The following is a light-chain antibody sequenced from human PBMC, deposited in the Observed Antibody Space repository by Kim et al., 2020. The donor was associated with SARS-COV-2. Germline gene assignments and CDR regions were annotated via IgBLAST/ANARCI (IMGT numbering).Light chain of an antibody. CDR1: KLGNKY. CDR2: QDS. V-gene: IGLV3-1*01. CDR3: QAWDSSSVV. Sequence: SPKQTASLTCSGDKLGNKYACWYQQKPGQSPVLVIYQDSKRPSGIPERFSGSNSGNTATLTISGTQAMDEADYYCQAWDSSSVVFGGGTQLTVL. J-gene: IGLJ2*01.